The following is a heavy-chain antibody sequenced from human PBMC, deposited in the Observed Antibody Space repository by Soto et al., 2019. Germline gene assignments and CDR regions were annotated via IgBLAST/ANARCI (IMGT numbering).Heavy chain of an antibody. J-gene: IGHJ4*02. V-gene: IGHV1-69*13. D-gene: IGHD6-13*01. Sequence: SVKVSCKASGGTFSSYAISWVRQAPGQGLEWMGGIIPIFGTANYAQKFQGRVTITADESTSTAYMELSSLRSEDTAVYYCASSLAAAGPYYFDYWGQGTLVNVSS. CDR2: IIPIFGTA. CDR3: ASSLAAAGPYYFDY. CDR1: GGTFSSYA.